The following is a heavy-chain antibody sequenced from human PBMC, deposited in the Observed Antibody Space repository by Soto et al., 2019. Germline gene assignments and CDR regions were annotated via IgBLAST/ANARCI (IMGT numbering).Heavy chain of an antibody. J-gene: IGHJ6*02. Sequence: GGSLRLSCAASGFTFSNYALHWVRQAPGKGLEWVAVISYDGSNKYFADSVKGRFTISRDNSKNTLYLQINSLRAEDTAVYYCARDPTEYSSRWLDFYYYGLDVWGRGTTVTVS. CDR1: GFTFSNYA. V-gene: IGHV3-30-3*01. D-gene: IGHD6-13*01. CDR3: ARDPTEYSSRWLDFYYYGLDV. CDR2: ISYDGSNK.